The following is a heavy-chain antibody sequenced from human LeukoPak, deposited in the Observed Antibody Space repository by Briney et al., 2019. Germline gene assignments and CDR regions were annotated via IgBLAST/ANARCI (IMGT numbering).Heavy chain of an antibody. CDR2: IIPIFGTA. V-gene: IGHV1-69*01. CDR3: AQGRVGYDRYSADN. Sequence: SVKVSYKASGGTFRSYAISWVRQAPGQGLEWMGGIIPIFGTANYAQKFQGRVTITADESTSTAYMELSSLRSEDTAVYYCAQGRVGYDRYSADNWGQGTLVTVSS. CDR1: GGTFRSYA. J-gene: IGHJ4*02. D-gene: IGHD5-12*01.